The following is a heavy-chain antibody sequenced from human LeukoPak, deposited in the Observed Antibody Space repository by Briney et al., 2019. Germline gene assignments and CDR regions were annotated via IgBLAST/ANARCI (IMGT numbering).Heavy chain of an antibody. CDR3: ARDRPSGGGGDLY. J-gene: IGHJ4*02. D-gene: IGHD2-21*01. Sequence: PGGSLRLSCAASGFTVSSNYMNWVRQAPGKGLEWVSYISESSSTIYYADSVKGRFTISRDNAKNSLYLQMNSLRAEDTAVYYCARDRPSGGGGDLYWGQGTLVTVSS. CDR1: GFTVSSNY. CDR2: ISESSSTI. V-gene: IGHV3-48*01.